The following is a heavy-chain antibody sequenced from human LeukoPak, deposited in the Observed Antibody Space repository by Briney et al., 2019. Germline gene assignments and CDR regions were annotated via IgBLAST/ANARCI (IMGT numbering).Heavy chain of an antibody. CDR1: GGSISSYY. J-gene: IGHJ4*01. Sequence: SETLSLTCTVSGGSISSYYWSWIRQPPGKGLEWIGYIHYSGNTNYNPSLKSRVTISVDTSKNQFSLKLSSVTAADTAVYYCARASGSYVFDYWGQEPWSPSPQ. CDR2: IHYSGNT. CDR3: ARASGSYVFDY. V-gene: IGHV4-59*01. D-gene: IGHD1-26*01.